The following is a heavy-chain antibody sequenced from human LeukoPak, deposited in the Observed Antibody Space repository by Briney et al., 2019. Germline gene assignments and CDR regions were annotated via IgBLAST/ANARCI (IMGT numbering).Heavy chain of an antibody. CDR1: GYSFTSYW. CDR2: IYHGDSDT. V-gene: IGHV5-51*01. Sequence: GASLKISCKGSGYSFTSYWIGWVRQMPGKGLEWMGIIYHGDSDTRYSPSFQGQVTISADKSISTAYLQWSSLKTSDTAMYYCARHSLCGGDCYYFDYWGQGTLVTVSS. D-gene: IGHD2-21*02. J-gene: IGHJ4*02. CDR3: ARHSLCGGDCYYFDY.